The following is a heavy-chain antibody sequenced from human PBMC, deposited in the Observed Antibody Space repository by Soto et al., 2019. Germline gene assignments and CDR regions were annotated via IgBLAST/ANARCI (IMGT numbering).Heavy chain of an antibody. CDR2: IIPIFGTA. D-gene: IGHD6-6*01. Sequence: ASVKVSCKASGGTFSSYAISWVRQAPGQGLGWMGGIIPIFGTANYAQKFQGRVTITADESTSTAYMELSSLRSEDTAVYYCARPSIAARGYYYGMDVCGQGTTVTVSS. CDR1: GGTFSSYA. CDR3: ARPSIAARGYYYGMDV. J-gene: IGHJ6*02. V-gene: IGHV1-69*13.